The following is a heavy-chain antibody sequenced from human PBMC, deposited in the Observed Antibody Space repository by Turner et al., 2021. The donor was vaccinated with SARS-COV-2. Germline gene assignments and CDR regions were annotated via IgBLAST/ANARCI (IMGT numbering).Heavy chain of an antibody. V-gene: IGHV4-34*01. CDR3: ASGDVDIVAIPNSGDAFDI. CDR1: GGSFSGYY. D-gene: IGHD5-12*01. CDR2: INHSGST. J-gene: IGHJ3*02. Sequence: QVQLQQWGAGLLKPSEPLSLTCAVYGGSFSGYYWSWIRQPPGKGLEWIGEINHSGSTNYNPSRKSRVTISVDTSKNQFSLKLSSVTAADTAVYYCASGDVDIVAIPNSGDAFDIWGQGTMVTVSS.